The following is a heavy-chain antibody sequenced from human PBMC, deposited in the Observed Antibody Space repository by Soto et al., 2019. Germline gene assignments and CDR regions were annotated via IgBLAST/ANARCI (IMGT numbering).Heavy chain of an antibody. Sequence: GGSLRLGRAACGDSVCSGSMSWVRQAPGKGLEWVSVINSGDSTYYADPVQGRFTISRDNSKNTLYLQMNSLRADDTAMYYCAIAAKAATFDSWVQRTLDTVSS. CDR3: AIAAKAATFDS. J-gene: IGHJ4*02. V-gene: IGHV3-66*01. D-gene: IGHD2-15*01. CDR2: INSGDST. CDR1: GDSVCSGS.